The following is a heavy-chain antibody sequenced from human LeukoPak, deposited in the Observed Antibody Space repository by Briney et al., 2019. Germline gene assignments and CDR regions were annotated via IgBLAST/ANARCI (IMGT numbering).Heavy chain of an antibody. V-gene: IGHV3-15*01. Sequence: GGSLRLSCAASGFTFSNAWMSWVRQAPGKGLEWVGRIKSKTDGGTTDYAAPVKGRFTISRDDSKNTLYLQMNSLKTEDTAVYYCTTYDGYGDYYDYWGLGTLVTVPS. CDR1: GFTFSNAW. D-gene: IGHD5-24*01. CDR3: TTYDGYGDYYDY. J-gene: IGHJ4*02. CDR2: IKSKTDGGTT.